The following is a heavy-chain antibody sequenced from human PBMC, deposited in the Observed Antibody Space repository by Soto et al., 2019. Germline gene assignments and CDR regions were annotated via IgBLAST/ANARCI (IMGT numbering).Heavy chain of an antibody. CDR2: IYYSGST. V-gene: IGHV4-30-4*01. CDR3: ARGEDSSGYYPPILDD. CDR1: GGSISSGDYY. Sequence: PSATLSLTCTVSGGSISSGDYYWSWIRQPPGKGLEWIGYIYYSGSTYYNPSLKSRVTISVDTSKNQFSLKPSSVTAADTAVYYCARGEDSSGYYPPILDDWGKGARVTVSS. D-gene: IGHD3-22*01. J-gene: IGHJ4*02.